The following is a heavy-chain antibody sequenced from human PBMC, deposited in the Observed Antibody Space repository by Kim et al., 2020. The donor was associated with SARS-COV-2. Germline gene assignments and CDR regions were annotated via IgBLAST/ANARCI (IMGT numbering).Heavy chain of an antibody. J-gene: IGHJ4*02. V-gene: IGHV3-7*03. CDR2: IKPDGSQS. CDR1: GFTFSIHW. Sequence: GGSLRLSCVASGFTFSIHWMAWVRQAPGKGLEWLANIKPDGSQSHCVDPVKGRSTISRDNAKNSVFLQMNSLRVEDTGLYYCATEYDSGWSWDLDSRGQGALVSV. D-gene: IGHD6-19*01. CDR3: ATEYDSGWSWDLDS.